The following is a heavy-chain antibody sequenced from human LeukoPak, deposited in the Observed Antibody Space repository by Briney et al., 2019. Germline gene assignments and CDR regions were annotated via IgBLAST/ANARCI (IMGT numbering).Heavy chain of an antibody. J-gene: IGHJ3*02. D-gene: IGHD6-19*01. CDR1: GFTFSSYA. CDR2: ISYDGSNK. CDR3: ARGARGWYHAFDI. Sequence: GRSPRLSCAASGFTFSSYAMHWVRQAPGKGLEWVAVISYDGSNKYYADSVKGRFTISRDNSKNTLYLQMNSLRAEDTAVYYCARGARGWYHAFDIWGQGTMVTVSS. V-gene: IGHV3-30*04.